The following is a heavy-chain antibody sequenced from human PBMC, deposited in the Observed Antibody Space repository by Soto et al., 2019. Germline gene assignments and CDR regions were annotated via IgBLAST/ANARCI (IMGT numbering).Heavy chain of an antibody. D-gene: IGHD3-22*01. CDR1: GYAFTGHY. CDR3: ARAHSSRYFPSRYGMDV. J-gene: IGHJ6*02. CDR2: INPNSGGT. V-gene: IGHV1-2*04. Sequence: ASVKVSCKASGYAFTGHYMHWVRQAPGQGLEWMGWINPNSGGTNYAQKFQGWVTMTRDTSISTAYMELSRLRSDDTAVYYCARAHSSRYFPSRYGMDVWGQGTTVTVS.